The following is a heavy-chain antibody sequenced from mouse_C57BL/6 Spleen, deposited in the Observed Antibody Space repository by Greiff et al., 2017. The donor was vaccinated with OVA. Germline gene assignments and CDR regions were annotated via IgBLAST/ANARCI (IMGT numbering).Heavy chain of an antibody. D-gene: IGHD1-1*01. Sequence: EVKLVESGPGLVKPSQSLSLTCSVTGYSITSGYYWNWIRQFPGNKLEWMGYISYDGSNNYNPSLKNRFSITRDTSKNQFFLKLNSVTTEDTATYYCAREGDYYGSSYAWFAYWGQGTLVTVSA. CDR1: GYSITSGYY. J-gene: IGHJ3*01. V-gene: IGHV3-6*01. CDR2: ISYDGSN. CDR3: AREGDYYGSSYAWFAY.